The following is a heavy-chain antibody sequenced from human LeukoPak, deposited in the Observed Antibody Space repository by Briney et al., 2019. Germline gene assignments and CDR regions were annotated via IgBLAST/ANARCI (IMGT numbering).Heavy chain of an antibody. J-gene: IGHJ6*02. CDR3: ARSITIFGVVMDV. V-gene: IGHV4-59*08. Sequence: SETLSLTCTVSGGSISSYYWSWIRQPPGKGLEWIGYIYYSGSTNYNPSPKSRVTISVDTSKNQFSLKLSSVTAADTAVYYCARSITIFGVVMDVWGQGTTVTVSS. D-gene: IGHD3-3*01. CDR1: GGSISSYY. CDR2: IYYSGST.